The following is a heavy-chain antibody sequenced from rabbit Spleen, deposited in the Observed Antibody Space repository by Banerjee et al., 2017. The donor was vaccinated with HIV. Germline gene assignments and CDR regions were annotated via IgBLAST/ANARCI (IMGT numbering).Heavy chain of an antibody. Sequence: LEESGGGLVKPGGTLTLTCTVSGFSFSSNWICWVRQAPGKGLEGIACIDTSNGDTDYAIWPKCQFTISRTSSTTVTLQMTSLTAADTATYFCARNYVNAFDPWGPGTLVTVS. CDR2: IDTSNGDT. D-gene: IGHD1-1*01. CDR1: GFSFSSNW. CDR3: ARNYVNAFDP. V-gene: IGHV1S45*01. J-gene: IGHJ2*01.